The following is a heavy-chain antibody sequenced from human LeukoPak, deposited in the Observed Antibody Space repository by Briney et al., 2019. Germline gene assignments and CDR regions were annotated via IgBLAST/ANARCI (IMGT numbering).Heavy chain of an antibody. CDR1: GYSFTSYW. J-gene: IGHJ5*02. Sequence: GESLKISCKGSGYSFTSYWIGWVRQMPGKGLECMGIIYPADSDTRYSPSFQGQVTISADKSISTAYLQWSSLKASDTAVYYCARRAGSYDFWFDPWGQGTLVTVSS. V-gene: IGHV5-51*01. CDR3: ARRAGSYDFWFDP. CDR2: IYPADSDT. D-gene: IGHD5-12*01.